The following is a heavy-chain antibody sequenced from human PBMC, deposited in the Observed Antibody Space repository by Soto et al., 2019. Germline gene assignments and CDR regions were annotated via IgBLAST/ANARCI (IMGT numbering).Heavy chain of an antibody. V-gene: IGHV3-30-3*01. CDR2: ISYDGSNK. Sequence: GGSLRLSWAASGFTFSSYAMHWVRQAPGKGLEWVAVISYDGSNKYYADSVKGRFTISRDNSKNTLYLQMNSLRAEDTAGYYCAREEVGSILDYWGQGTLVTVSS. CDR1: GFTFSSYA. J-gene: IGHJ4*02. CDR3: AREEVGSILDY. D-gene: IGHD5-12*01.